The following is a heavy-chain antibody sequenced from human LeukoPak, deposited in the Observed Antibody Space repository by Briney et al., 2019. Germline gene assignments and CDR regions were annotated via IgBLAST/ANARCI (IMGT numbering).Heavy chain of an antibody. CDR2: IKQDGSEN. Sequence: GGSLRLSCAASGFTFSSYWMSWVRQAPGKGLEWVANIKQDGSENYYVDSVKGRFTISRDNAKNSLYLQMNSLRAEDTAVYYCARDKYCSSTSCLTHYYYYYGMDVWGQGTTVTVSS. J-gene: IGHJ6*02. CDR1: GFTFSSYW. CDR3: ARDKYCSSTSCLTHYYYYYGMDV. D-gene: IGHD2-2*01. V-gene: IGHV3-7*01.